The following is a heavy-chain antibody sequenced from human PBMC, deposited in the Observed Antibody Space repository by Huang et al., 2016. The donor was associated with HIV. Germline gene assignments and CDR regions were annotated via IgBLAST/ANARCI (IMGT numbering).Heavy chain of an antibody. Sequence: QVRLEQWGAGLLKPSETLSLTCAVYGGSFSGYQWTWIRQYPGKGLEWIGEITHSGRSTYNPSRKTRVTITGDMSKNQFSLKSTSLTVTDTAVYFCARGVRFCRGGDCFPTHFQHWSQG. CDR3: ARGVRFCRGGDCFPTHFQH. V-gene: IGHV4-34*02. D-gene: IGHD2-21*02. J-gene: IGHJ1*01. CDR1: GGSFSGYQ. CDR2: ITHSGRS.